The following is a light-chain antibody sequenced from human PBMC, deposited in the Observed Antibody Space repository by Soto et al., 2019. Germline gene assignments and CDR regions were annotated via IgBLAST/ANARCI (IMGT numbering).Light chain of an antibody. V-gene: IGKV3-20*01. CDR3: QQDGSSPQWT. J-gene: IGKJ1*01. CDR2: GAA. Sequence: EIVLTQSPGTLSLSPGERATLSCRASQSVSSSYLAWYRQKPGQAPRLLIYGAANRATGIPDRFSGSGSGTDFTLTISRLEPEDFAVYYCQQDGSSPQWTFGQGTKVEIK. CDR1: QSVSSSY.